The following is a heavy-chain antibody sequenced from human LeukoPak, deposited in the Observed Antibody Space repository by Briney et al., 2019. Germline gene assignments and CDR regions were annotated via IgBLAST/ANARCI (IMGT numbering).Heavy chain of an antibody. Sequence: PGGSLRLSCTASGFTFSSYSMNWVRQAPGKGLEWVSSISSSSSYIYYADSVKGRFTISRDNAKNSLYLQMNSLRAEDTAVYYCARDQGADYGGNSLGYWGQGTLVTVSS. CDR2: ISSSSSYI. CDR1: GFTFSSYS. D-gene: IGHD4-23*01. J-gene: IGHJ4*02. CDR3: ARDQGADYGGNSLGY. V-gene: IGHV3-21*01.